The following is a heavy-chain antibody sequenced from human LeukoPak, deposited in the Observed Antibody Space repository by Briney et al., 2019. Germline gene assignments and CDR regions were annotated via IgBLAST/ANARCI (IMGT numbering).Heavy chain of an antibody. Sequence: GGSLRLSCAASGFNFNGFWMSWVRQAPGKGLEGVANIKQDGSDIYYLGSVRGRFTISRDNAINSLYLQMNSLRAEDTAVYYCTRDALYGDPSYYYMDVWGKGTTVTVSS. CDR1: GFNFNGFW. D-gene: IGHD4-17*01. V-gene: IGHV3-7*01. CDR2: IKQDGSDI. J-gene: IGHJ6*03. CDR3: TRDALYGDPSYYYMDV.